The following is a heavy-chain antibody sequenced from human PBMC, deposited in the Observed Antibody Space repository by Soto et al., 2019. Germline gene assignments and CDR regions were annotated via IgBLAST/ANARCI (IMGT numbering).Heavy chain of an antibody. D-gene: IGHD3-10*01. CDR1: GGSFSGYY. Sequence: SETLSLTCAVYGGSFSGYYWTWIRQPPGTGLEWIGEINHSGSTDYNPSLKSRVTISVDTSKNQFSLKLTSVTAADTAVYYCARDNITGLFDYWGQGTLVTVSS. J-gene: IGHJ4*02. CDR3: ARDNITGLFDY. CDR2: INHSGST. V-gene: IGHV4-34*01.